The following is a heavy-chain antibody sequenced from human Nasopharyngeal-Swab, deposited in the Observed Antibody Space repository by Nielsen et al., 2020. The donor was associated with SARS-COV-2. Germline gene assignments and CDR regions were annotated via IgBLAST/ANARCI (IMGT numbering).Heavy chain of an antibody. J-gene: IGHJ4*02. D-gene: IGHD3-10*01. V-gene: IGHV3-11*04. CDR3: ARDADYYGSGSYLGY. Sequence: GASLKISCAASGFTFSDYYMSWIRQAPGKGLEWVSYISSSGSTIYYADPVKGRFTISRDNAKNSLYLQMNSLRAEDTAVYYCARDADYYGSGSYLGYWGQGTLVTVSS. CDR1: GFTFSDYY. CDR2: ISSSGSTI.